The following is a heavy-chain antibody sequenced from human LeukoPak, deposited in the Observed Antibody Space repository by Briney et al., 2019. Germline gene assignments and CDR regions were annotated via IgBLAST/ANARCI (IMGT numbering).Heavy chain of an antibody. D-gene: IGHD5-18*01. CDR1: GGTFSSYA. CDR2: IIPIFGTA. V-gene: IGHV1-69*13. Sequence: GASVKVSCKASGGTFSSYAISWVRQAPGQGLEWMGGIIPIFGTANYAQKFQGRVTITADESTSTAYMELSSLRSEDTAVYYCARVPELGHSYGFDYWGQGTLVTVSS. CDR3: ARVPELGHSYGFDY. J-gene: IGHJ4*02.